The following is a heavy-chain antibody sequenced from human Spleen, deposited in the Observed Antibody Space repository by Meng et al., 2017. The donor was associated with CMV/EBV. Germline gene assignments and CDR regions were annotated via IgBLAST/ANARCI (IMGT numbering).Heavy chain of an antibody. CDR1: GYPFTGYF. J-gene: IGHJ4*02. CDR3: ARKAGANGRGFDY. V-gene: IGHV1-2*02. Sequence: SGYPFTGYFMHWVRQAPGQGLDWMGLMNTNSGGTHYTQKFQGRVTMTRDTSINTVFLELTSLTSDDTAVYYCARKAGANGRGFDYWGQGTLVTVSS. D-gene: IGHD1-26*01. CDR2: MNTNSGGT.